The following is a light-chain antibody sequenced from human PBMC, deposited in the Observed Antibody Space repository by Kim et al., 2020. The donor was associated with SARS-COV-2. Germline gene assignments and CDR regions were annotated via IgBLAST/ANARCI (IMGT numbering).Light chain of an antibody. Sequence: ALGQTVRLTCQGDSLKNYYATWYQQRPGQAPLRVLYGKSNRPSGIPDRFSGSASGNTASLTITGAQAEDEAEYYCTSRDSSGDHVVFGGGTKVTVL. CDR3: TSRDSSGDHVV. J-gene: IGLJ2*01. CDR2: GKS. V-gene: IGLV3-19*01. CDR1: SLKNYY.